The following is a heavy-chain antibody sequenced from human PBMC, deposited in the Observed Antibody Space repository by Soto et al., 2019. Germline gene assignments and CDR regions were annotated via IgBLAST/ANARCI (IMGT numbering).Heavy chain of an antibody. D-gene: IGHD2-2*01. J-gene: IGHJ4*02. CDR2: VSKSNYT. Sequence: GSLRLTWAVSSGYFINYGISCVRQLPGKGLAWVWSVSKSNYTYCSDSVKGGFTISRDNGKNSVSLQMKRLRAEDTAVYSCARDDSIIIPAVSEFWRQGTLVPVSS. V-gene: IGHV3-21*01. CDR1: SGYFINYG. CDR3: ARDDSIIIPAVSEF.